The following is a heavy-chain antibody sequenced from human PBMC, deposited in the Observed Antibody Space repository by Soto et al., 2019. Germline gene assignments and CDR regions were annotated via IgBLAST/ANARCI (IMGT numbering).Heavy chain of an antibody. J-gene: IGHJ6*02. Sequence: VASVKVSCKTSGFTFTNYAINWVRQAPGQGLQWMGWISAYSGDTKYAQRFQDRLTVTTDPSTTTAYMELRSLRSDDTAVYYCARDGRAFSIFGETMDVWGQGTTVTV. D-gene: IGHD3-3*01. V-gene: IGHV1-18*01. CDR3: ARDGRAFSIFGETMDV. CDR1: GFTFTNYA. CDR2: ISAYSGDT.